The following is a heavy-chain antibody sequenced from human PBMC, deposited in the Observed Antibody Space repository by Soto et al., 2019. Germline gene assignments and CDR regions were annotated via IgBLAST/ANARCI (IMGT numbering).Heavy chain of an antibody. CDR2: IYASGNT. D-gene: IGHD4-17*01. CDR1: GGSISGYY. Sequence: QVQLQESGPGLVKPSETLSLTCTVSGGSISGYYWSWIRQPAGKRLEWIGRIYASGNTNKNPSLKSRVTMSVDTSKNQFSLRLNSVTAADTAVYYCARVGRTRATVTNDAFDVWGQGTKVTVSS. CDR3: ARVGRTRATVTNDAFDV. J-gene: IGHJ3*01. V-gene: IGHV4-4*07.